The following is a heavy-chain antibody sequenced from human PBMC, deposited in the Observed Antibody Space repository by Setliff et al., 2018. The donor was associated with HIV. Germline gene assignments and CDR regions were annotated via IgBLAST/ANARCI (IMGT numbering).Heavy chain of an antibody. CDR3: ARGGASSKYLDP. CDR2: TYTSGSA. J-gene: IGHJ5*02. CDR1: GGSISSGTYY. V-gene: IGHV4-61*09. Sequence: SETLSLTCNVSGGSISSGTYYWSWIRQPAGKGLEWIGHTYTSGSANYNPSLKSRVTISVDTSKNQLSLSLPSVTGADTAVYYCARGGASSKYLDPWGQGTLVTVSS. D-gene: IGHD2-15*01.